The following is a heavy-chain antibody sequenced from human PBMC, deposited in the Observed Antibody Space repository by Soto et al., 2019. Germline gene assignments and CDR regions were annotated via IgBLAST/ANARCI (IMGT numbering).Heavy chain of an antibody. CDR1: GGSISSGGYS. J-gene: IGHJ4*02. D-gene: IGHD3-22*01. CDR2: IYHSGST. Sequence: PSETLSLTCAVSGGSISSGGYSWSWIRQPPGKGLEWIGYIYHSGSTYYNPSLKSRVTISVDRSKNQFSLKLSSVTAADTAVYYCARVFYYDSSGYNLYFDYWGQGTLVTVSS. V-gene: IGHV4-30-2*01. CDR3: ARVFYYDSSGYNLYFDY.